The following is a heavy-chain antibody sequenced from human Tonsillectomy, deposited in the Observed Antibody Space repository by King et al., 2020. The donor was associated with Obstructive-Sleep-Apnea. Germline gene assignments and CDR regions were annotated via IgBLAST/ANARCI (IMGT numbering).Heavy chain of an antibody. CDR1: GFTFSIHA. CDR3: ARDKVYYDSSGPSRYFDL. J-gene: IGHJ2*01. CDR2: ITGSGGST. V-gene: IGHV3-23*04. D-gene: IGHD3-22*01. Sequence: VQLVESGGGLVQPGGSLRLSCAASGFTFSIHAMIWVRQAPGKGLEWVTAITGSGGSTYYADSVKGRCTSSRDNSKNTLYVQMNSLRADDTAVYYCARDKVYYDSSGPSRYFDLWGRGTLVTVSS.